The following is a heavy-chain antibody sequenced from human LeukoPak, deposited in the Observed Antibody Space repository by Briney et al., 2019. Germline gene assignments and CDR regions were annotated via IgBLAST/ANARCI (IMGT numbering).Heavy chain of an antibody. CDR2: ISAYNGNT. CDR3: ARDRLTWIPIDI. J-gene: IGHJ3*02. V-gene: IGHV1-18*01. Sequence: ASVKVSCKASGYTFTSYGISWVRQAPGQGLEWMGWISAYNGNTNYAQKFQGRVTMTRDTSISTAYMELSRLRSDDTAVYYCARDRLTWIPIDIWGQGTMVTVSS. D-gene: IGHD5-12*01. CDR1: GYTFTSYG.